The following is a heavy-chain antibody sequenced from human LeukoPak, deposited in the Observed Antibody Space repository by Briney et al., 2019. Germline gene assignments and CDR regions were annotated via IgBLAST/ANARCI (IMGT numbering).Heavy chain of an antibody. J-gene: IGHJ4*02. CDR2: ISYDGSNK. Sequence: GGSLRRSCAASGFTFSSYAMHWVRQAPGKGLEWVAVISYDGSNKYYADSVKGRFTISRDNSKNTLYLQMNSLRAEDTAVYYCARDLGYWGQGTLVTVSS. V-gene: IGHV3-30*04. CDR3: ARDLGY. D-gene: IGHD7-27*01. CDR1: GFTFSSYA.